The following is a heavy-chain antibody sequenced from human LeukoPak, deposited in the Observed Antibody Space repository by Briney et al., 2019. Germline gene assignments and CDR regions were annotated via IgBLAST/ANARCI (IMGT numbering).Heavy chain of an antibody. D-gene: IGHD3-10*01. CDR1: GFTFSSYG. CDR3: AKARYYYGSGRSYYFDY. J-gene: IGHJ4*02. CDR2: ISYDGSNK. Sequence: GGSLRLSCAASGFTFSSYGMHWVRQAPGEGLEWVAVISYDGSNKYYADSVKGRFTISRDNSKNTLYLQMNSLRAEDTAVYYCAKARYYYGSGRSYYFDYWGQGTLVTVSS. V-gene: IGHV3-30*18.